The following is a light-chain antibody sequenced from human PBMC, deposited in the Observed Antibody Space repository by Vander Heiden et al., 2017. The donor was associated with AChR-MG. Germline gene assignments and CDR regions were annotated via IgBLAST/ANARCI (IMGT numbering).Light chain of an antibody. Sequence: EIVLTQSPATLSLSPGERATLSCRASQSVSSYLAWYQQKPGQAPRLLIYDVSKRATGIPARFSGSGSGTDFTLTISSLESEDFAVYYCQQRSKWPLTFGAGTKVEIK. J-gene: IGKJ4*01. CDR2: DVS. CDR3: QQRSKWPLT. V-gene: IGKV3-11*01. CDR1: QSVSSY.